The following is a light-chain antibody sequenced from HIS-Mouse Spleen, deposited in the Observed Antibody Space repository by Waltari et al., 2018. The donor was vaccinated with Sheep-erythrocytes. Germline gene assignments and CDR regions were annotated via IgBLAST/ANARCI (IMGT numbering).Light chain of an antibody. J-gene: IGKJ2*01. CDR3: QQSSTWYT. Sequence: EIVLTQSPATLSLSPGERATLSCRASQSVSSYLAWYQQKPGQAPRLLIYDASNRATGIPAMFSGSGSGTDFTLTISSLEPEDFAVYYCQQSSTWYTFGQGTKLEIK. CDR1: QSVSSY. CDR2: DAS. V-gene: IGKV3-11*01.